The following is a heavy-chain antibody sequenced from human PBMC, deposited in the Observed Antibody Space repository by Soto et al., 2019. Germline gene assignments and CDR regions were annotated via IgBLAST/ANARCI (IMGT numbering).Heavy chain of an antibody. CDR1: GFTFSSYD. CDR3: AGHGGQWLNWFDP. V-gene: IGHV3-48*01. D-gene: IGHD6-19*01. Sequence: EVQLVESGGGLVQPGGSLRLSCAASGFTFSSYDMNWVRQAPGKGLEWVSYISSSSSTIYYADSVKGRFTISRDNAKNSLYQQMNSLRAEDTAVYYCAGHGGQWLNWFDPWGQGILVTVSS. CDR2: ISSSSSTI. J-gene: IGHJ5*02.